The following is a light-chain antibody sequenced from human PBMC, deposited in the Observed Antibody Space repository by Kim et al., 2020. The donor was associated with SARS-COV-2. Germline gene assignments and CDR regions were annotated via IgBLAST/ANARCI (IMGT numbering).Light chain of an antibody. Sequence: SVTPTCTLSSGHSNYAIAWHQQHPGKAPRYLMKLNSDGSHKKGDGIPDRFSGSSSGTERYLTISRLHFEDEADYYCQTWGTGSWLFGGGTQLTVL. CDR3: QTWGTGSWL. CDR2: LNSDGSH. CDR1: SGHSNYA. J-gene: IGLJ3*02. V-gene: IGLV4-69*01.